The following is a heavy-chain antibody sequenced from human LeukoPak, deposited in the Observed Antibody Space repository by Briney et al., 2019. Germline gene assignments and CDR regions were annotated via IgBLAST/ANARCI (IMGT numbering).Heavy chain of an antibody. J-gene: IGHJ4*02. Sequence: GGSLRLSCAASGFTFDDYSMHWVRQSLGKGLEWLSGLGWNGDIIDYADSVKGRFTISRDNAKNSLYLQMDSLKTEDTALYYCAEGSLIAASGTLFDFWGQGTRVTVSS. D-gene: IGHD6-13*01. CDR2: LGWNGDII. V-gene: IGHV3-9*01. CDR1: GFTFDDYS. CDR3: AEGSLIAASGTLFDF.